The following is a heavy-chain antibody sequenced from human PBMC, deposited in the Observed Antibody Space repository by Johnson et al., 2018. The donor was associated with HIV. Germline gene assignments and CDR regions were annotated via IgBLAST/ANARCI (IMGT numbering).Heavy chain of an antibody. V-gene: IGHV3-23*04. CDR3: AKAFSTFHDAFDI. CDR1: GFNFDDYA. D-gene: IGHD2/OR15-2a*01. Sequence: VQLVESGGGVVRPGGSLRLSCAASGFNFDDYAMNWVRQASGRGLEWISGIKTCDGGSNCADSVKGRFTISRDNSKNTLFLQMNSLRAEDTAVYFCAKAFSTFHDAFDIWGQGTMVTVSS. CDR2: IKTCDGGS. J-gene: IGHJ3*02.